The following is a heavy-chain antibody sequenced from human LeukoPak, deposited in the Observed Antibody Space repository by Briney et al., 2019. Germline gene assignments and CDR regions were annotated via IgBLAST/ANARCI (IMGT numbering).Heavy chain of an antibody. CDR3: ARGQDVGNGDFDY. CDR2: MNPNSGNT. D-gene: IGHD2-15*01. J-gene: IGHJ4*02. Sequence: ASVKVSCKASGGTFSSYAISWVRQATGQGLEWMGWMNPNSGNTGYAQKFQGRVTMTRNTSISTAYMELSSLRSEDTAVYYCARGQDVGNGDFDYWGQGTLVTVSS. V-gene: IGHV1-8*02. CDR1: GGTFSSYA.